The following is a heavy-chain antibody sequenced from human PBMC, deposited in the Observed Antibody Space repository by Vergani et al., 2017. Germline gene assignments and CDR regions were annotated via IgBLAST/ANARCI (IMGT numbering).Heavy chain of an antibody. CDR2: VSGSSATP. V-gene: IGHV3-23*01. J-gene: IGHJ4*02. D-gene: IGHD5-12*01. Sequence: EVQLLESGGGLVQPGGSLRLSCEASGFSFPGYAMSWVRQAPGKGLEWVSSVSGSSATPYYADSVQGRFIISRDNPKNTLHLQMNSLRADDTAVYYCTKGSRGYTGYFFVYWGQGTLATVSS. CDR1: GFSFPGYA. CDR3: TKGSRGYTGYFFVY.